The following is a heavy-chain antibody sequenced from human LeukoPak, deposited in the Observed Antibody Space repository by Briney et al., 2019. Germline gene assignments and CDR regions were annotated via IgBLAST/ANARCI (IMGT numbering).Heavy chain of an antibody. CDR1: GGSISSSNYY. CDR2: IYYSGST. D-gene: IGHD1-26*01. V-gene: IGHV4-39*01. J-gene: IGHJ3*02. Sequence: SETLSLTCTVSGGSISSSNYYWGWTREPPGEGLEWIRSIYYSGSTYYNPSLKSRVTISVDTSKNQFSLRLSSVTAADTAVYYCARHAGSGTYYAFDIWGQGTMVTVSS. CDR3: ARHAGSGTYYAFDI.